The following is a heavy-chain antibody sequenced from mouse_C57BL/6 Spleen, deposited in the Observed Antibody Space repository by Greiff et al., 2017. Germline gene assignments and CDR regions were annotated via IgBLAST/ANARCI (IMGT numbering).Heavy chain of an antibody. CDR2: IDPSDSYT. J-gene: IGHJ2*01. D-gene: IGHD3-2*02. V-gene: IGHV1-69*01. CDR3: AREGSSGYPFDY. Sequence: QVQLKQPGAELVMPGASVKLSCKASGYTFTSYWMHWVKQRPGQGLEWIGEIDPSDSYTNYNQKFKGKSTLTVDKSSSTAYMQLSSLTSEDSAVYYCAREGSSGYPFDYWGQGTTLTVSS. CDR1: GYTFTSYW.